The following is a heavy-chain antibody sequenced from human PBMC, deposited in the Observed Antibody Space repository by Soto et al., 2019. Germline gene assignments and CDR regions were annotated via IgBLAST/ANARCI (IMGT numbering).Heavy chain of an antibody. D-gene: IGHD3-16*01. J-gene: IGHJ6*02. CDR2: INPNSGGT. CDR3: ARAEKGASRSRMDV. Sequence: ASVKGSCKASGYTFTGYYMHWVRQAPGQGLEWMGWINPNSGGTNYAQKFQGWVTMTRDTSISTAYMELSRLRSDDTAVYYCARAEKGASRSRMDVWGQGTTVTVSS. V-gene: IGHV1-2*04. CDR1: GYTFTGYY.